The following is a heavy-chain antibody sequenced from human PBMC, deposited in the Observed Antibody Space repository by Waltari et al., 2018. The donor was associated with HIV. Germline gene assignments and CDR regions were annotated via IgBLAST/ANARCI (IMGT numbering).Heavy chain of an antibody. J-gene: IGHJ5*02. CDR1: RISLRDHY. Sequence: VKLMQPGPEVTKPGAALTAASKASRISLRDHYLNWVRQDPEQGLEWMGWINPNSGGTRYAEKFQGRVTMTSDTSIDTADMELSRLTSDDTAVYYCARVFRGTIQYFDDRLGHWGQGTLVTVSS. CDR2: INPNSGGT. CDR3: ARVFRGTIQYFDDRLGH. D-gene: IGHD4-4*01. V-gene: IGHV1-2*02.